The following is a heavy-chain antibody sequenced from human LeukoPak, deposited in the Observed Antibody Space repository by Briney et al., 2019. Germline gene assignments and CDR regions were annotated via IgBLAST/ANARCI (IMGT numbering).Heavy chain of an antibody. Sequence: GGSLRLSCAASGFTFSSYGMHWVRQAPGKGLEWVAVIWYDGSNKYYADSVKGRFTISRDNSKNTLYLQMSSLRAEDTAVYYCARDQGVVGARHAFDIWGQGTMVTVSS. V-gene: IGHV3-33*01. D-gene: IGHD1-26*01. CDR3: ARDQGVVGARHAFDI. J-gene: IGHJ3*02. CDR2: IWYDGSNK. CDR1: GFTFSSYG.